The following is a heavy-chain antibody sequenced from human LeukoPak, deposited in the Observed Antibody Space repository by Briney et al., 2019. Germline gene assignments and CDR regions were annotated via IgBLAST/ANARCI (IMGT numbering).Heavy chain of an antibody. V-gene: IGHV4-34*01. CDR1: GGSFSGYY. CDR2: INHSGST. CDR3: ARARGTSYYDSSGYYSGAFDI. Sequence: SETLSLTCAVYGGSFSGYYWSWIRQPPGKGLEWIGEINHSGSTNYNPSLKSRVTISVDTSKNQFSLKLSSVTAADTAVYYCARARGTSYYDSSGYYSGAFDIWGQGTMVTVSS. J-gene: IGHJ3*02. D-gene: IGHD3-22*01.